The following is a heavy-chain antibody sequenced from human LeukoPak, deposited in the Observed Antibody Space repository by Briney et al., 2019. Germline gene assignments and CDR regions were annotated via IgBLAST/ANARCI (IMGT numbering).Heavy chain of an antibody. CDR2: INHSGST. V-gene: IGHV4-34*01. CDR1: GGSFSGYY. CDR3: ARRWVYDKRAFDA. D-gene: IGHD3-16*01. Sequence: SETLSLTCAVYGGSFSGYYWSWIRQPPGKGLEWIGEINHSGSTNYNPPLKSRVTISVDTSKNQFSLKLSSVTAADTAVYYCARRWVYDKRAFDAWGQGTMVTVSS. J-gene: IGHJ3*01.